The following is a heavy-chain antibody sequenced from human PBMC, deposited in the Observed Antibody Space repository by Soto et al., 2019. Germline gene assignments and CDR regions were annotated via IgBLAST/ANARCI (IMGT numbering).Heavy chain of an antibody. V-gene: IGHV1-8*01. D-gene: IGHD3-9*01. CDR3: ARGSYYDILSASSARSSNADS. CDR2: MDPKSGHT. CDR1: GHTFSSFD. J-gene: IGHJ4*02. Sequence: ASVKVSCKASGHTFSSFDIIWVRQATGQGLEWMGWMDPKSGHTAFAQKFQGRVTMARNTSINTAYLELSRLTSDDTAVYFCARGSYYDILSASSARSSNADSWGQGTQVTSPQ.